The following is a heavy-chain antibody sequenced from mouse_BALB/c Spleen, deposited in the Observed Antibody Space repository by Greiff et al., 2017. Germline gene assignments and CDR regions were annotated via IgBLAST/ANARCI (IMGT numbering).Heavy chain of an antibody. D-gene: IGHD1-1*01. Sequence: EVKLQESGPGLVKPSQSLSLTCSVTGYSITSGYYWNWIRQFPGNKLEWMGYISYDGSNNYNPSLKNRISITRDTSKNQFFLKLNSVTTEDTATYYCARGSITTVVARAMDYWGQGTSVTVSS. V-gene: IGHV3-6*02. CDR2: ISYDGSN. J-gene: IGHJ4*01. CDR1: GYSITSGYY. CDR3: ARGSITTVVARAMDY.